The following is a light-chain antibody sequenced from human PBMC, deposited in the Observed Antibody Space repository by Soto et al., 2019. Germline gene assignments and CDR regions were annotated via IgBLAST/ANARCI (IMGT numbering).Light chain of an antibody. CDR3: SSYTSSSTRV. CDR1: SSDVGAYDY. CDR2: EVS. Sequence: QSVLTQPASVSGSPGQSITISCTGTSSDVGAYDYVSWYQQHPDKVPKLMIYEVSNRPSGVSNRFSGSKSVNTATLTISGLQADDEADYYCSSYTSSSTRVFGTGTKVTVL. V-gene: IGLV2-14*03. J-gene: IGLJ1*01.